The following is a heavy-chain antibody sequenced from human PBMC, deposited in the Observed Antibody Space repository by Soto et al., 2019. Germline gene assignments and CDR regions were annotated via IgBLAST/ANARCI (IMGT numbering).Heavy chain of an antibody. J-gene: IGHJ4*02. V-gene: IGHV4-30-4*01. CDR1: GGSISSGDYY. CDR3: ARAEVDYDSSGSFDY. Sequence: QVQLQESGPGLVKPSQTLSLTCTVSGGSISSGDYYWSWIRQPPGKGLEWIGYIYYSGSTYYNPSLKSRVTISVDTCKNQFALKLSSVTAADTAVYYCARAEVDYDSSGSFDYWGQGTLVTVSS. CDR2: IYYSGST. D-gene: IGHD3-22*01.